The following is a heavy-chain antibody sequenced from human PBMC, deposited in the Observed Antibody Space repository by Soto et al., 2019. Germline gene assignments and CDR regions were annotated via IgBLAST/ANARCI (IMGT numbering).Heavy chain of an antibody. D-gene: IGHD4-17*01. CDR1: GFTFSSYG. V-gene: IGHV3-33*01. CDR3: ARDHRQFYGDYVNFQH. Sequence: GGSLRLSCAASGFTFSSYGMHWVRQAPGKGLEWVAVIWYDGSNKYYADSVKGRFTISRDNSKNTLYLQMNSLRAEDTAVYYCARDHRQFYGDYVNFQHWGQGTLVTVSS. CDR2: IWYDGSNK. J-gene: IGHJ1*01.